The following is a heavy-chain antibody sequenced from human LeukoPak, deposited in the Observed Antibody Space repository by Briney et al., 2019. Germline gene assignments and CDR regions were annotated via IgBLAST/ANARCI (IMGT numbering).Heavy chain of an antibody. D-gene: IGHD6-13*01. V-gene: IGHV3-30*18. CDR1: GFTFSSYG. J-gene: IGHJ6*02. CDR2: ISYDGSNK. CDR3: AKGYSSSWYLYYGMDV. Sequence: GESLRLSCAASGFTFSSYGMHWVRQAPGKGLEWVAVISYDGSNKYYADSVKGRFTISRDNSKNTLYLQMNSLRAEDTAVYYCAKGYSSSWYLYYGMDVWGQGTTVTVSS.